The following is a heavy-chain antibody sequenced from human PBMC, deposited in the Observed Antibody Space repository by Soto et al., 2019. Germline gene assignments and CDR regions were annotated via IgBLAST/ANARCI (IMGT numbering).Heavy chain of an antibody. CDR1: GFPFSGSA. Sequence: PGGSLRLSCAASGFPFSGSAMHWVRQASGKGLEWVGRIRSKANSYATAYAASVKGRFTISRDDSKNTAYLQMNGLKTEDTAVYYCTCSKTAYCTNGVCYAQGTGYYGMDVWGQGTTVTVSS. J-gene: IGHJ6*02. V-gene: IGHV3-73*01. D-gene: IGHD2-8*01. CDR3: TCSKTAYCTNGVCYAQGTGYYGMDV. CDR2: IRSKANSYAT.